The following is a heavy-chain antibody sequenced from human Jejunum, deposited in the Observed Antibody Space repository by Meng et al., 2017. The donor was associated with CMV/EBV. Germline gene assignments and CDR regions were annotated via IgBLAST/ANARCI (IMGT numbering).Heavy chain of an antibody. CDR2: ISSSGGST. CDR3: AGGGPAIYSPFDP. Sequence: ASGSTFSNYPMSLVRHAPGRGLEWVSGISSSGGSTYDADSVKGRFSISRDNSRNTLYLQMMSLRAEDTAVYYCAGGGPAIYSPFDPWGQGTLVTVSS. D-gene: IGHD3-16*01. V-gene: IGHV3-23*01. J-gene: IGHJ5*02. CDR1: GSTFSNYP.